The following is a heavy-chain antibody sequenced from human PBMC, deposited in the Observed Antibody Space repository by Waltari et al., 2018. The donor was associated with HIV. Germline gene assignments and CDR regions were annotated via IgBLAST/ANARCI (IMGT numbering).Heavy chain of an antibody. V-gene: IGHV4-34*01. CDR1: GGSFSGYY. CDR2: ISHSGST. J-gene: IGHJ5*02. D-gene: IGHD2-8*01. Sequence: QVQLQQWGAGLLKPSETLSLTCAAHGGSFSGYYWSWIRQPPGKGIEWIGQISHSGSTIYNPSLKSRVTISIDTSKKQFSLKMNSLSAADTAVYYCATLNGVEFSFDPWGQGTLVIVSS. CDR3: ATLNGVEFSFDP.